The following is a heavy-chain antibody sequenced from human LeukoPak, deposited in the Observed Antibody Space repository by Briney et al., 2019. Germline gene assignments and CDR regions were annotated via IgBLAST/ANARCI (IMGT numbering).Heavy chain of an antibody. J-gene: IGHJ3*02. CDR2: INHSGST. Sequence: PSETLSLTCAVYGESFSGYYWSWIHQPPGKGLEWIGEINHSGSTNYNPSLKSRVTISVDTSKNQFSLKLSSVTAADTAVYYCARLSSGTIVVVPAAISTDAFDIWGQGTMVTVSS. CDR3: ARLSSGTIVVVPAAISTDAFDI. V-gene: IGHV4-34*01. D-gene: IGHD2-2*02. CDR1: GESFSGYY.